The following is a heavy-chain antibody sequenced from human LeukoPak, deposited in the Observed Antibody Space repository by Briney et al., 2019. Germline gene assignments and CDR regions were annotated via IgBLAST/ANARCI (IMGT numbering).Heavy chain of an antibody. J-gene: IGHJ4*02. V-gene: IGHV1-2*02. CDR3: AMYYYDSSGYYNFDY. CDR1: GYTFTGYY. Sequence: ASVKVSCKASGYTFTGYYMHWVRQAPGQGLEWMGWINPNSGGTNYAQKFQGRVTMTRDTSISTAYMELSRLRSDDTAVYYCAMYYYDSSGYYNFDYWGQGTLVTVSS. D-gene: IGHD3-22*01. CDR2: INPNSGGT.